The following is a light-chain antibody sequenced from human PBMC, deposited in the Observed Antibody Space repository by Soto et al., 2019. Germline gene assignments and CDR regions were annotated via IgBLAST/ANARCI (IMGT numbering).Light chain of an antibody. CDR1: QEISNY. CDR3: QQYDHLPRT. Sequence: DIQMIQSPSSLSASVGDRVTITCPASQEISNYLNWYQQKPGKDPKLLIYDASKLERGVPSRLSGCGSGTDFTYAITSLQPVDFATSYGQQYDHLPRTFGRGTKVDIK. V-gene: IGKV1-33*01. CDR2: DAS. J-gene: IGKJ1*01.